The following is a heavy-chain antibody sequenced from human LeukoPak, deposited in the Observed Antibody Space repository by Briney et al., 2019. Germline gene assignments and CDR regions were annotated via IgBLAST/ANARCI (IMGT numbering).Heavy chain of an antibody. V-gene: IGHV3-23*01. CDR3: ARDRAYGSGKFYFDF. CDR1: GFTFSSHG. D-gene: IGHD3-10*01. CDR2: ISPSGGIT. J-gene: IGHJ4*02. Sequence: PGGTLRLSCAASGFTFSSHGMNWVRQAPGKGLEWVSGISPSGGITYYTDSVKGRFTISRDNSKNTVSLQMNSLRGEDTAVYYCARDRAYGSGKFYFDFWGQGTLVTVSS.